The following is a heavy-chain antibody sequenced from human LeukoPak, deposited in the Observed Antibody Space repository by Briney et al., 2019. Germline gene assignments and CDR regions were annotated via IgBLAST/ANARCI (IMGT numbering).Heavy chain of an antibody. V-gene: IGHV3-74*01. CDR1: AFTFSRYW. CDR3: ARFAYDSGSLS. J-gene: IGHJ5*02. Sequence: GGSLRLSCAASAFTFSRYWMHWVRQTPGEGLLWVSRISSDGTTTTYADSVKGRFTISRENARNTLYLQMNSLRAEDTAVYYCARFAYDSGSLSWGQGALVTVSS. D-gene: IGHD3-10*01. CDR2: ISSDGTTT.